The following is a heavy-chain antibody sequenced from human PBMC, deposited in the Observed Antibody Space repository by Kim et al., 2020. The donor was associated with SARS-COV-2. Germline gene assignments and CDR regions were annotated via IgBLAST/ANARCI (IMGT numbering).Heavy chain of an antibody. J-gene: IGHJ5*02. CDR1: GGSISSYY. Sequence: SETLSLTCTVSGGSISSYYWSWIRQPPGKGLEWIGYIYYSGSTNYNPSLKSRVTISVDTSKNQFSLKLSSVTAADTAVYYCARDPRRGIAAAGWFDPWGQGTLVTVSS. CDR3: ARDPRRGIAAAGWFDP. D-gene: IGHD6-13*01. V-gene: IGHV4-59*01. CDR2: IYYSGST.